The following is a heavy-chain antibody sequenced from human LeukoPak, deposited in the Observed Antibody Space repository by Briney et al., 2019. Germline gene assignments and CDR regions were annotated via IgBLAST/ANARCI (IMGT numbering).Heavy chain of an antibody. V-gene: IGHV3-21*01. CDR1: GFTFSSYT. Sequence: GGSLRLSCAASGFTFSSYTMNWVRQAPGKGLEWVSSISSSGNYIYYADSVKGRFTISRDNAKNSLYLQMNSLRAEDTAVYYCASPPSGPNRGYVDVWGKGTTVTVSS. CDR2: ISSSGNYI. D-gene: IGHD3-3*01. CDR3: ASPPSGPNRGYVDV. J-gene: IGHJ6*03.